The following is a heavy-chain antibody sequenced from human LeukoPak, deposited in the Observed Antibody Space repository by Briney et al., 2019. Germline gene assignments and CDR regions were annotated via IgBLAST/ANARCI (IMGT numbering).Heavy chain of an antibody. CDR1: GGSISSGDYY. CDR2: IYYSGST. V-gene: IGHV4-30-4*08. J-gene: IGHJ6*03. CDR3: ARSYGSGSYYNVGYYYYMDV. Sequence: PSETLSLTCTVSGGSISSGDYYWSWIRQPPGKGLEWIGYIYYSGSTYYNPSLKSPVTISVDTSKNQFSLKLSSVTAADTAVYYCARSYGSGSYYNVGYYYYMDVWGKGTTVTVSS. D-gene: IGHD3-10*01.